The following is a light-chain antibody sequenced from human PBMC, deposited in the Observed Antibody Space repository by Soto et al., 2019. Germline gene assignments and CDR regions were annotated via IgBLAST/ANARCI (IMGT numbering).Light chain of an antibody. J-gene: IGKJ3*01. V-gene: IGKV4-1*01. CDR1: QSVLYSSNNKNY. CDR2: WAS. Sequence: DIVMTQSPDSLAVSLGERVTINCKSSQSVLYSSNNKNYLAWYQQKPGQPPKLLIYWASTRESGVPDRFSGSGSGTDFTLTISSLQAEDVAVYSCQQYYTTPVTFGPGTKVDIK. CDR3: QQYYTTPVT.